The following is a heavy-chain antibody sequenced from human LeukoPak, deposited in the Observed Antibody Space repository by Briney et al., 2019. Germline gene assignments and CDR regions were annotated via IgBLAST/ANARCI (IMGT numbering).Heavy chain of an antibody. D-gene: IGHD3-16*01. CDR3: ARERSGTLGGTFDY. CDR1: GGTFSSYA. J-gene: IGHJ4*02. V-gene: IGHV1-69*01. Sequence: SVNVSCKASGGTFSSYAISWVRQAPGQGLEWMGGIIPIFGTANYAQKFQGRVTITADESTSTAYMELSSLRSEDTAVYYCARERSGTLGGTFDYWGQGTLVTVSS. CDR2: IIPIFGTA.